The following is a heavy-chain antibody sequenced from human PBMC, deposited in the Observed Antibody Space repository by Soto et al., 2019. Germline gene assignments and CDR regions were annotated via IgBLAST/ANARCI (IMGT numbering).Heavy chain of an antibody. CDR1: GYPFTTYG. V-gene: IGHV1-18*01. CDR3: EKNGQPPYYYYGLDV. D-gene: IGHD2-8*01. CDR2: ISGYNGDT. Sequence: QGQLVQSEAEVKKPGASVKVSCKASGYPFTTYGISWVRQAPGQGLEWMGWISGYNGDTNYAQKFQGRVTMTIDTSTGTAYMEVRSLTSDDTAVYYCEKNGQPPYYYYGLDVWGQGTKVTVSS. J-gene: IGHJ6*02.